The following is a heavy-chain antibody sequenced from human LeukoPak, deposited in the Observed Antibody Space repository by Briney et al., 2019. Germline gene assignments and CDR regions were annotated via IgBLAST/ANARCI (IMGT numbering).Heavy chain of an antibody. Sequence: SETLSLTCTVSGGSISTYYWTWIRQPPGKGLEWIGYIHNSVTNSKPSLKSRVTIPVDTSKNQSSLRLSSVTAADTAVYYCARYGGYYFDYWGQGTLVTVSS. CDR2: IHNSVT. CDR1: GGSISTYY. D-gene: IGHD3-16*01. CDR3: ARYGGYYFDY. J-gene: IGHJ4*02. V-gene: IGHV4-59*08.